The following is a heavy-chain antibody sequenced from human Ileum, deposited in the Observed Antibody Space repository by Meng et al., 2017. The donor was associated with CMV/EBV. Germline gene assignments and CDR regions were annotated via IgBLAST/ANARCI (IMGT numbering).Heavy chain of an antibody. CDR3: ARGTRDCRASRCYFLIDYSYAMDV. D-gene: IGHD2-15*01. V-gene: IGHV1-2*02. J-gene: IGHJ6*02. CDR2: INPNSGGT. Sequence: ASAKVSCKAAGYTFIGYYMHWGRQAPGQGREWRGWINPNSGGTNYAEKSQGRVTMIRDTSISTAYMELRRLRSDDPAVYYCARGTRDCRASRCYFLIDYSYAMDVWGQGTAVTVSS. CDR1: GYTFIGYY.